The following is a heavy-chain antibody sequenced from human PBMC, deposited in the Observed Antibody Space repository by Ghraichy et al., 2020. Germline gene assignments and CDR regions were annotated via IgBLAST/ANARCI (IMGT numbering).Heavy chain of an antibody. J-gene: IGHJ4*02. CDR2: ISYDGSNK. D-gene: IGHD3-16*01. CDR1: GFTFSSYA. Sequence: GGSLRLSCAASGFTFSSYAMHWVRQAPGKGLEWVAVISYDGSNKYYANSVKGRFTISRDNSKNTLYLQMNSLRAEDTAVYYCAGGPENFDYWGQGTLVTVSS. V-gene: IGHV3-30*04. CDR3: AGGPENFDY.